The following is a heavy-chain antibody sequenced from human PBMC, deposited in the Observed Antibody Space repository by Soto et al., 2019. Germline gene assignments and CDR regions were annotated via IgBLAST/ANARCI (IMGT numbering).Heavy chain of an antibody. CDR3: GRSITIFGVVTPYYYYMDV. J-gene: IGHJ6*03. CDR1: GGSISSYY. CDR2: IYYSGST. Sequence: SETLSLTCTVSGGSISSYYWSWIRQPPGKGLEWIGYIYYSGSTNYNPSLKSRVTISVDTSKNQFSLKLSSVTAADTAVYYCGRSITIFGVVTPYYYYMDVWGKGTTVTVSS. D-gene: IGHD3-3*01. V-gene: IGHV4-59*08.